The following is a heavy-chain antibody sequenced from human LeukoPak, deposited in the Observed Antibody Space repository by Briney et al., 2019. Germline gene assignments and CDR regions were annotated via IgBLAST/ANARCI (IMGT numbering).Heavy chain of an antibody. Sequence: PGGSLRLSCAASGFTFRSYEMYWVRQAPGKGLEWLSYISSSGSTIYYADSVKGRFTISRDNAKNSLYLQMNSLRVEDTAVYYCTRTTVTINAFGPWGQGTLVTVSS. V-gene: IGHV3-48*03. CDR2: ISSSGSTI. D-gene: IGHD4-17*01. CDR3: TRTTVTINAFGP. J-gene: IGHJ5*02. CDR1: GFTFRSYE.